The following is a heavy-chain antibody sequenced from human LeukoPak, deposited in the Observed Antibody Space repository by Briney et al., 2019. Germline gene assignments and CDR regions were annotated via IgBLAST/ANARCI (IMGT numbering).Heavy chain of an antibody. Sequence: SETLSLTCTVSGGSISSSSYYWGWIRQPPGTGLEWIGSIYYGGSSYYNPSLKSRVTISVDTSKNQFSLNLNSVTAADTAVYYCASETEGRGGYFDYWGQGTLVTVSS. CDR1: GGSISSSSYY. J-gene: IGHJ4*02. CDR2: IYYGGSS. D-gene: IGHD1-14*01. V-gene: IGHV4-39*07. CDR3: ASETEGRGGYFDY.